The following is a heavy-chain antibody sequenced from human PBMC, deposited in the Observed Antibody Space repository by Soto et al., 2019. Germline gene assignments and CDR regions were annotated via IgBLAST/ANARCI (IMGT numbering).Heavy chain of an antibody. V-gene: IGHV1-3*01. J-gene: IGHJ4*02. CDR2: INAGNGNT. CDR3: ARRLESRSWGPFYY. D-gene: IGHD6-13*01. Sequence: QVQLVQSGAEVKKPGASVKVSCKASGYTFTSYAMHWVRQAPGQRLEWMGWINAGNGNTKYSQKFQGRITITRNTYSSADYMDRSGLRSECTAGYYCARRLESRSWGPFYYLGQGNLVTVSS. CDR1: GYTFTSYA.